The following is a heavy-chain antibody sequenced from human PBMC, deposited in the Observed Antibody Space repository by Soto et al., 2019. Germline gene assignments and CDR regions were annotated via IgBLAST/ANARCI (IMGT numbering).Heavy chain of an antibody. CDR3: AVVDSTGNWFDP. CDR1: GGSISSSGYS. CDR2: IYYSGTT. J-gene: IGHJ5*02. V-gene: IGHV4-39*01. D-gene: IGHD6-25*01. Sequence: PSETLSLTCTVSGGSISSSGYSWGWIRQPPGKGLEYIGNIYYSGTTYYNPSLKSRVTISVDTSKNQFSLKLSSVTAADTAVYYCAVVDSTGNWFDPWDEGALVTVSS.